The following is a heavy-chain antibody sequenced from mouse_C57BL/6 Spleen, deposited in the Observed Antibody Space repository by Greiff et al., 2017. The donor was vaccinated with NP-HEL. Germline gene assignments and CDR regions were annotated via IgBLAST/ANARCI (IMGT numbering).Heavy chain of an antibody. CDR1: GYTFTSYW. V-gene: IGHV1-55*01. CDR3: ATEVLRPFMDY. CDR2: IYPGSGST. Sequence: QVQLQQPGAELVKPGASVKMSCKASGYTFTSYWITWVKQRPGQGLEWIGDIYPGSGSTNYNEKFKSKATLTVDKSSSTAYMQLSSLTSEDSSVYYFATEVLRPFMDYWGQGTSVTVSS. J-gene: IGHJ4*01. D-gene: IGHD2-4*01.